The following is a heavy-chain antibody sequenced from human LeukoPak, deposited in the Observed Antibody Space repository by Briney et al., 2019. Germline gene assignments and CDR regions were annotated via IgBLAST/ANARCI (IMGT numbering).Heavy chain of an antibody. D-gene: IGHD2-21*01. V-gene: IGHV4-59*01. CDR2: IYYTGST. Sequence: SETLSLTCTVSGGSISSYYWSWIRQPPGKGLEWIAYIYYTGSTNYNPSLKSRVTISVNTSKNQFSLKLSSVTAADTAVYYCARVSFKGIDSGQGTLVTVSS. CDR1: GGSISSYY. J-gene: IGHJ4*02. CDR3: ARVSFKGID.